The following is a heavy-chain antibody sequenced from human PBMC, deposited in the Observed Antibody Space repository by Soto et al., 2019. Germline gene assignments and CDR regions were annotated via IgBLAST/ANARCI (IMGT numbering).Heavy chain of an antibody. CDR1: GGSISSYY. CDR2: IYYSGST. Sequence: SETLSLTCTVSGGSISSYYWSWIRQPPGKGLEWIGYIYYSGSTNYNPSLKSRITISVDTSKNQFSLKLSSVTAADTAVYYCASNAYDFWSGGSFDIWGQGTMVTVSS. J-gene: IGHJ3*02. CDR3: ASNAYDFWSGGSFDI. V-gene: IGHV4-59*08. D-gene: IGHD3-3*01.